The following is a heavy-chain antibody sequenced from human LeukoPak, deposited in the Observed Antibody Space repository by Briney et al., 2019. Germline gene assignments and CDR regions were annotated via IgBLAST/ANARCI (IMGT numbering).Heavy chain of an antibody. Sequence: GGSLRLSCVASGITFSNYAVSWVRQAPEKGLDWVSVISGSAHKIRYADSVKGRFTISRDNSENIVYLQMNNLSVEDTAVYYCAGRPTGYSSGYIHWGQGTLVTVSS. D-gene: IGHD5-18*01. CDR1: GITFSNYA. J-gene: IGHJ4*02. CDR3: AGRPTGYSSGYIH. CDR2: ISGSAHKI. V-gene: IGHV3-23*01.